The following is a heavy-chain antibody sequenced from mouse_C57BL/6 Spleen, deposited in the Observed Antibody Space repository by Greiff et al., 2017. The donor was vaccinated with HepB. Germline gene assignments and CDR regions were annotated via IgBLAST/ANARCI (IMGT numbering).Heavy chain of an antibody. CDR1: GYTFTSYW. CDR2: IDPSDSYT. J-gene: IGHJ4*01. D-gene: IGHD1-1*01. Sequence: QVQLQQPGAELVKPGASVKLSCKASGYTFTSYWMQWVKQRPGQGLEWIGEIDPSDSYTNYNQKFKGKATLTVDTSSSTAYMQLSSLTSEDSAVYYCARSPYYYGSSYSYAMDYWGQGTSVTVSS. V-gene: IGHV1-50*01. CDR3: ARSPYYYGSSYSYAMDY.